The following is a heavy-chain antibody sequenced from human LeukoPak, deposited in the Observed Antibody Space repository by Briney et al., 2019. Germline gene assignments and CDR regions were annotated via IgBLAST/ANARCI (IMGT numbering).Heavy chain of an antibody. CDR1: GFTFSIYS. J-gene: IGHJ4*02. V-gene: IGHV3-21*04. CDR3: ASSYCSGANCYAFDY. D-gene: IGHD2-15*01. CDR2: ISKNSIYI. Sequence: GGSLRLSCVTSGFTFSIYSMNWVRQAPGKGLEWVSCISKNSIYIDYGGSVKGRFTISRDNAKNSLYLQMNSLRAEDTAVYYCASSYCSGANCYAFDYWGQGTLVTVSS.